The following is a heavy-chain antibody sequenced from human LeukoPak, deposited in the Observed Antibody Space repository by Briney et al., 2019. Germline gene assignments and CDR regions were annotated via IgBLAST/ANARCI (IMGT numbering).Heavy chain of an antibody. CDR1: GFTVSSNY. D-gene: IGHD3-9*01. CDR3: ARFYDILTRGPPTTDY. CDR2: IYSGGST. J-gene: IGHJ4*02. Sequence: GGSLRLSCAASGFTVSSNYMNWVRQAPGKGLEWVSVIYSGGSTYYADSVKGRFTISRDNSKNTLYLQMNSLRAEDTAVYYCARFYDILTRGPPTTDYWGQGTLVTVSS. V-gene: IGHV3-66*01.